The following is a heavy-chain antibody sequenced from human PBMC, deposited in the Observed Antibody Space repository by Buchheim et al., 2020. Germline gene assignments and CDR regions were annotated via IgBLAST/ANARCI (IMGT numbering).Heavy chain of an antibody. D-gene: IGHD3-22*01. CDR3: ARDSSGFSFDY. CDR1: GFSFAGYA. V-gene: IGHV3-23*01. Sequence: DVQLLESGGGLLQPGGSLRLSCAASGFSFAGYAMSWVRQAPGKGLEWVSGISGSGDNTYCTESVKGRFTISRDNSKNTVVLPMDSLRAEDTALYFCARDSSGFSFDYWGQGSL. J-gene: IGHJ4*02. CDR2: ISGSGDNT.